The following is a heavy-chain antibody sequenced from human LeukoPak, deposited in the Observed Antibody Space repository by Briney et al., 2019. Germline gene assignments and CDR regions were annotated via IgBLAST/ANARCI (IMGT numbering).Heavy chain of an antibody. D-gene: IGHD3-22*01. Sequence: GGSLRLSCAASGFTFSSYAMSWVRQAPGKGLEWVSAISGSVGTTYYADSVKGRFTISRDNSKNTLYLQMNSLRAEDTAVYYCAKGGYYDGSANSSPGDYWGQGTLVTVSS. CDR1: GFTFSSYA. CDR2: ISGSVGTT. V-gene: IGHV3-23*01. CDR3: AKGGYYDGSANSSPGDY. J-gene: IGHJ4*02.